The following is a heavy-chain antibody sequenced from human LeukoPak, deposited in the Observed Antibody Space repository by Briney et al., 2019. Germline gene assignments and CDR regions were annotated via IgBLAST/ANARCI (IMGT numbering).Heavy chain of an antibody. D-gene: IGHD6-19*01. J-gene: IGHJ5*02. CDR1: GYTFTSYA. Sequence: ASVKVSCTASGYTFTSYAMHWVRQAPGQRLGWMGWLNAGNGNTKYSQKFQGRVTITRDTSASTAYMELSSLRSEDTAVYYCARDTYSSGWENWFDPWGQGTLVTVSS. CDR2: LNAGNGNT. V-gene: IGHV1-3*01. CDR3: ARDTYSSGWENWFDP.